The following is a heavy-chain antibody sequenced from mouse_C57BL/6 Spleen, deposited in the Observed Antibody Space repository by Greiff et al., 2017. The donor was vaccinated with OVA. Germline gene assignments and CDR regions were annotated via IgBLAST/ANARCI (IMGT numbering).Heavy chain of an antibody. Sequence: QVQLQQSGAELVRPGASVKMSCKASGYTFTSYNLHWVKQTPRQGLEWIGAIYPGNGDTSYKQKFKGKATLTVDTSSSTAYMQLSSLTSEDSAVYFCAREGLYDGYSVGEYDFDYWGQGTTLTVSS. V-gene: IGHV1-12*01. J-gene: IGHJ2*01. CDR1: GYTFTSYN. CDR3: AREGLYDGYSVGEYDFDY. CDR2: IYPGNGDT. D-gene: IGHD2-3*01.